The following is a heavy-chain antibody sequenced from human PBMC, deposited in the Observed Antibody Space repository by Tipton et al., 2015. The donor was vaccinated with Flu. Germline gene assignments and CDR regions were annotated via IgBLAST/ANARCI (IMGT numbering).Heavy chain of an antibody. V-gene: IGHV4-38-2*01. D-gene: IGHD4-11*01. Sequence: TLSLTCSVSGDFIGSAYYWGWIRQPPGRGLEWIGNVHRSGSAYYNPSLQSRVTISLDTSRSQFSLKLSSVTATDTAIYYCARRDYSNYVSDTRNGFNSWGQGTLVTVSS. CDR1: GDFIGSAYY. CDR3: ARRDYSNYVSDTRNGFNS. CDR2: VHRSGSA. J-gene: IGHJ5*01.